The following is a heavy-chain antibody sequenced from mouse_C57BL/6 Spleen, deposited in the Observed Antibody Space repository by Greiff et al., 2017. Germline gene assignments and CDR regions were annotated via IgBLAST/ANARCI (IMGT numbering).Heavy chain of an antibody. CDR2: ISNGGGST. J-gene: IGHJ4*01. V-gene: IGHV5-12*01. D-gene: IGHD1-1*01. CDR1: GFTFSDYY. Sequence: EVHLVESGGGLVQPGGSLKLSCAASGFTFSDYYMYWVRQTPEKRLEWVAYISNGGGSTYYPDTVKGRFTISRDNAKNTLYLQMSRLKSEDTAMYYCARRGYGSSPYYAMDYWGQGTSVTVSS. CDR3: ARRGYGSSPYYAMDY.